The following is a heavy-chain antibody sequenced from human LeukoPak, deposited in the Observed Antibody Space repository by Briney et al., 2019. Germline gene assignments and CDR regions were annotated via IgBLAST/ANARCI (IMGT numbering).Heavy chain of an antibody. Sequence: NPSETLSLTCAVYGGSFSGYYWSWIRQPPGKGLEWIGEINHSGSTNYNPSLKSRVTISVDTSKNQFSLKLSSVTAADTAVYYCARAGPNKYTFGGVIAKYYFDYWGQGTLVTVSS. CDR1: GGSFSGYY. D-gene: IGHD3-16*02. CDR3: ARAGPNKYTFGGVIAKYYFDY. CDR2: INHSGST. V-gene: IGHV4-34*01. J-gene: IGHJ4*02.